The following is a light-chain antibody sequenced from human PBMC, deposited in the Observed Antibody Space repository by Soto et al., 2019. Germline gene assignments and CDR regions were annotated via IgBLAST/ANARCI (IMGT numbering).Light chain of an antibody. Sequence: EIVLTQSPATPSFSPGGRATLSCRARQSVSSYLAWYQQKPGQAPRLLIYDASHRATGIPARFRGSGSGTDFPPPISSLELEDFAVYYCRRRSNGPGISFGPGTRGDIK. CDR2: DAS. V-gene: IGKV3-11*01. J-gene: IGKJ3*01. CDR1: QSVSSY. CDR3: RRRSNGPGIS.